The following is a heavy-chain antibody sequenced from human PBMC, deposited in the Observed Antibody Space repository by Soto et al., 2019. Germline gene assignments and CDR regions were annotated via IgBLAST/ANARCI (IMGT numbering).Heavy chain of an antibody. V-gene: IGHV3-23*01. CDR2: ISGSGGST. CDR3: AKDRGLIGAAGPPEYFRH. J-gene: IGHJ1*01. Sequence: PEGSLRLSCAASVFTFSSYAMSWVRQAPGKGLEWVSAISGSGGSTYYADSVKGRFTISRDNSKNTLYLQMNSLRAEDTAVYYCAKDRGLIGAAGPPEYFRHWGQGTLVTASS. D-gene: IGHD6-13*01. CDR1: VFTFSSYA.